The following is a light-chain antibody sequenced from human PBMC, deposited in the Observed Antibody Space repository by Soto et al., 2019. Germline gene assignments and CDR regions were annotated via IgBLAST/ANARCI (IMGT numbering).Light chain of an antibody. CDR2: DVS. V-gene: IGLV2-14*01. J-gene: IGLJ1*01. Sequence: QSVLTQPASVSGSPGQSITISCTGTSSDVGGYNYVSWYQQHPGKAPKLMIYDVSNRPSGVSNRFSGSKSGNTASLTISGLQAEGEADYYCSSYTSSSTLYVFGTGTKLTVL. CDR1: SSDVGGYNY. CDR3: SSYTSSSTLYV.